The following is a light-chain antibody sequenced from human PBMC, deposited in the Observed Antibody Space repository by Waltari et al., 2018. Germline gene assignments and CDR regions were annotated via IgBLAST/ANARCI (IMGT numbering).Light chain of an antibody. Sequence: QSGLTQPASVSGSPGQSITISCTGTSSDVGNYNLVSWYQQYPGKAPQLMVYEVTKRTSGVSDRFSGAKSGKTASLTIAGLQSEDEADYYCCSYAGLGIYVFGTGTKVTVL. CDR2: EVT. CDR1: SSDVGNYNL. J-gene: IGLJ1*01. V-gene: IGLV2-23*02. CDR3: CSYAGLGIYV.